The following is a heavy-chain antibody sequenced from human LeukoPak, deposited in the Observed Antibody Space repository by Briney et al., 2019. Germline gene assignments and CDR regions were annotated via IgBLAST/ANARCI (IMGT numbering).Heavy chain of an antibody. D-gene: IGHD6-13*01. CDR1: GFTFSSYA. V-gene: IGHV3-23*01. CDR2: ISGGGGST. Sequence: GGSLRLSCAASGFTFSSYAMSWVRQAPGMGLEWVSAISGGGGSTYYSDSVKGRFTISRDNSKNTLFLQMNSLRAEDTAIYYCAKVIRIASAGPIDYWGQGTLVTVSS. J-gene: IGHJ4*02. CDR3: AKVIRIASAGPIDY.